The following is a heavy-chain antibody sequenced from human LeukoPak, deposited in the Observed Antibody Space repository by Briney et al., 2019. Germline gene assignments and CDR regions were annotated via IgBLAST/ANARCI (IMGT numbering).Heavy chain of an antibody. Sequence: PGGSLRLSCAASGFTFSSYAMHWVRQAPGKGLEWVAVISYDGSNKYYADSVKGRFTISRDNSKNSLYLQMESLTIEDTAVYYCATGRVDYGDYGVVKHWGQGTLVTVSS. D-gene: IGHD4-17*01. V-gene: IGHV3-30*04. CDR3: ATGRVDYGDYGVVKH. CDR2: ISYDGSNK. J-gene: IGHJ1*01. CDR1: GFTFSSYA.